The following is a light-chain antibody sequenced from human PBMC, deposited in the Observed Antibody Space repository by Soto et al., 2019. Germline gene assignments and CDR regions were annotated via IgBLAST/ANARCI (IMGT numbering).Light chain of an antibody. Sequence: QSVLTQPPSASGTPGQRVTISCSGSSSNIGSKTVNWYQQLPGTAPKLLIYTNDRRPSGVPDRFSASKSGTSASLAISGLQSEDEADYFCAAWDDSLNVLFGGETKLTVL. J-gene: IGLJ2*01. CDR1: SSNIGSKT. CDR3: AAWDDSLNVL. CDR2: TND. V-gene: IGLV1-44*01.